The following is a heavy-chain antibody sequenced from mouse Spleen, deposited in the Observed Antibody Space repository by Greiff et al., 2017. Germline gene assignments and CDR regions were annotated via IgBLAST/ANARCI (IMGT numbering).Heavy chain of an antibody. D-gene: IGHD6-2*01. Sequence: QVQLQQPGAELVKPGASVKLSCKASGYTFTSYWMHWVKQRPGQGLEWIGMIHPNSGSTNYNEKFKSKATLTVDKSSSTAYMQLSSLTSEDSAVYYCAGGLYERAWFAYWGQGTLVTVSA. CDR3: AGGLYERAWFAY. CDR2: IHPNSGST. V-gene: IGHV1-64*01. J-gene: IGHJ3*01. CDR1: GYTFTSYW.